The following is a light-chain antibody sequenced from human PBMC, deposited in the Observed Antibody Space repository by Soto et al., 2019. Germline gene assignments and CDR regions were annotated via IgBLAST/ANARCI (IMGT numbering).Light chain of an antibody. CDR2: ATS. CDR1: QSVRNNY. J-gene: IGKJ4*01. V-gene: IGKV3-20*01. CDR3: QQFGSYPLT. Sequence: EIVLTQSPGTLSLSPGERATLSCRASQSVRNNYLAWYQQQPGQAPRFLIFATSNRATGIPDRFSGGGSGTDFTLTISRLEPEDFAVYYCQQFGSYPLTFGGGTKVEI.